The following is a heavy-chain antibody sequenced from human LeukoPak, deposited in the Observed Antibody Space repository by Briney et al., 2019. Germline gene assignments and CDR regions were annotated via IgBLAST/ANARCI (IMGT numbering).Heavy chain of an antibody. CDR1: GGSISSHY. CDR2: IYYSGST. V-gene: IGHV4-59*11. Sequence: SDTLSLTCTVSGGSISSHYWSWIRQPPGKGLEWIGYIYYSGSTNYNPSLKSRVTISVDTSKNQFSLKLSSVTAADTAVYYCARAGPALRFASAFDIWGQGTMVTVSS. CDR3: ARAGPALRFASAFDI. J-gene: IGHJ3*02.